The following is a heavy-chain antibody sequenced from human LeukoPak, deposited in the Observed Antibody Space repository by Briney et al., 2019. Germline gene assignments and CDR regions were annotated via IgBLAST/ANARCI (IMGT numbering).Heavy chain of an antibody. CDR2: IYYSGST. V-gene: IGHV4-39*01. J-gene: IGHJ4*02. D-gene: IGHD1-26*01. Sequence: ASETLSLTCTVSGGSISSSSYYWGWIRQPPGKGLEWIGSIYYSGSTYCNPSLKSRVTISVDTSKNQFSLKPSSVTAADTAVYYCARQYIVGATNDYWGQGTLVTVSS. CDR3: ARQYIVGATNDY. CDR1: GGSISSSSYY.